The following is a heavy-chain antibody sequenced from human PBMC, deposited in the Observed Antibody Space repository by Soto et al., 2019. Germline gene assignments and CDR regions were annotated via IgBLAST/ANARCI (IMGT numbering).Heavy chain of an antibody. CDR3: ARLQGYSYGADFDY. V-gene: IGHV1-69*12. Sequence: QVQLVQSGAEVKKPGSSVKVSCKASGGTFSSYAISWVRQAPGQGLEWMGGIIPIFGTANYAQKFQGRVTITADESPSTAYMELSSLRSEDTAVYYCARLQGYSYGADFDYWGQGTLVTVSS. J-gene: IGHJ4*02. CDR1: GGTFSSYA. CDR2: IIPIFGTA. D-gene: IGHD5-18*01.